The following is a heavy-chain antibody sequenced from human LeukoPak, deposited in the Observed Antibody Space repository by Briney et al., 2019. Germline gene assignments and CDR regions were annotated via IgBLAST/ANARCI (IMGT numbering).Heavy chain of an antibody. Sequence: GGSLRLSCAASGFTFSTYAMSWVRQAPGKGLEWVSAISVSAGSTYYADSVKGRFTISRDNSKNTLYLQMNSLRAEDTAVYYCAKDPATVVTLYFDYWGQGTLVTVSS. CDR3: AKDPATVVTLYFDY. V-gene: IGHV3-23*01. CDR2: ISVSAGST. J-gene: IGHJ4*02. D-gene: IGHD4-23*01. CDR1: GFTFSTYA.